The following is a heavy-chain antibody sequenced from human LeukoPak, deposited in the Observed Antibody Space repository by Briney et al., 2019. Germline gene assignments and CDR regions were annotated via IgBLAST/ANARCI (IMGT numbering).Heavy chain of an antibody. J-gene: IGHJ4*02. V-gene: IGHV3-74*01. CDR1: GFTFSSYW. D-gene: IGHD6-19*01. Sequence: DPGGSLRLSCAASGFTFSSYWMHWVRQAPGKGLVWVSRTNSDGSSTSYADSVKGRFTISRDNAKNTLYLQMNSLRAEDTAVNYCARAGTGIAVAGPFDYWGQGTLVTVSS. CDR3: ARAGTGIAVAGPFDY. CDR2: TNSDGSST.